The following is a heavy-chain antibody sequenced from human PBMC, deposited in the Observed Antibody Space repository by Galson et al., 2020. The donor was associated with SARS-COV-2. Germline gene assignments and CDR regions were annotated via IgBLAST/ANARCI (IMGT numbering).Heavy chain of an antibody. CDR1: GYSFTSSY. CDR2: INPSGGGA. D-gene: IGHD2-21*01. V-gene: IGHV1-46*01. CDR3: ARGSGGNSELRQ. J-gene: IGHJ4*02. Sequence: ASVKVSCKTSGYSFTSSYMHWVRQAPGQGLEWLGIINPSGGGAGLAQKFQGRLTMTRDTSTSTVFMELSSLRSDDTALYFCARGSGGNSELRQWGQGTLVTVSS.